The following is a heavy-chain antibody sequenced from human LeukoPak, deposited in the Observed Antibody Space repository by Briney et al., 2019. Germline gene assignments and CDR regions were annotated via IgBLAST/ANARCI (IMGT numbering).Heavy chain of an antibody. CDR1: GYTFTSYG. Sequence: GASVKVSCKASGYTFTSYGISWERQAPGKGLEWMGLVDPEDGETIYAEKFQGRVTITADTSTDTAYMELSSLRSEDTAVYYCATGKGDYYYYMDVWGKGTTVTVSS. CDR2: VDPEDGET. J-gene: IGHJ6*03. V-gene: IGHV1-69-2*01. CDR3: ATGKGDYYYYMDV.